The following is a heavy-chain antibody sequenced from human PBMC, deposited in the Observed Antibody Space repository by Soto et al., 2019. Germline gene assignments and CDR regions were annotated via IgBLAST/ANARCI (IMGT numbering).Heavy chain of an antibody. J-gene: IGHJ6*02. CDR3: ARGTTVTPLAYYYYGMDV. CDR2: IYSGGST. CDR1: GFTVSSNY. V-gene: IGHV3-66*01. Sequence: GGSLRLSCAASGFTVSSNYMSWVRQAPGKGLEWVSVIYSGGSTYYADSVKGRFTISRDNSKNTLYLQMNSLRAEDTAVYYCARGTTVTPLAYYYYGMDVWGQGTTVTVSS. D-gene: IGHD4-17*01.